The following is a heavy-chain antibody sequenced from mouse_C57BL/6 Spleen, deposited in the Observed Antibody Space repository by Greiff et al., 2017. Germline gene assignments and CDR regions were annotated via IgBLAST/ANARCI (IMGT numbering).Heavy chain of an antibody. CDR2: IDPSDSYT. V-gene: IGHV1-50*01. D-gene: IGHD1-1*01. Sequence: QVQLQQPGAELVKPGASVKLSCKASGYTFTSYWMKWVKQRPGQGLEWIGEIDPSDSYTNYNQKFKGKATLTVDTSASTAYMQLSSLTSEDSAVYYCARHDCGSKWCAMDYWGQGTSVTVSS. CDR1: GYTFTSYW. CDR3: ARHDCGSKWCAMDY. J-gene: IGHJ4*01.